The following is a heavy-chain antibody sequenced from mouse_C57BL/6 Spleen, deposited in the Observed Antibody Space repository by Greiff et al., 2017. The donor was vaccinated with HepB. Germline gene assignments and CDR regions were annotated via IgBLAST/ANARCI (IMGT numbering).Heavy chain of an antibody. D-gene: IGHD2-3*01. V-gene: IGHV5-9*01. CDR3: ARVYDGYYFDY. Sequence: EVKVVESGGGLVKPGGSLKLSCAASGFTFSSYTMSWVRQTPEKRLEWVATISGGGGNTYYPDSVKGRFTISRDTAKNTMYLQMSSLKSEDTALYYCARVYDGYYFDYWGQGTTLTVSS. J-gene: IGHJ2*01. CDR1: GFTFSSYT. CDR2: ISGGGGNT.